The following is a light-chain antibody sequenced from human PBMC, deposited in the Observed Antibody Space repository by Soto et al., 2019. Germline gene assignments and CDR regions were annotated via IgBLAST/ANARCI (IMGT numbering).Light chain of an antibody. Sequence: QAASVSGSPGQSITISCTGTSSDVGGYNYVSWYQQHPGKAPKLMIYDVTNRPSGVSSRFSGSKSGNTASLTISGLQAEDEADYYCDSYTSSSTLVFGTGTKVTVL. V-gene: IGLV2-14*03. CDR3: DSYTSSSTLV. CDR2: DVT. CDR1: SSDVGGYNY. J-gene: IGLJ1*01.